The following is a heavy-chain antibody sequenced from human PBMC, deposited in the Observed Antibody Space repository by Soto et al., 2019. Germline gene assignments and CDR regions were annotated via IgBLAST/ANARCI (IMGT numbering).Heavy chain of an antibody. D-gene: IGHD2-15*01. V-gene: IGHV3-30*18. CDR1: GFTFSSYG. J-gene: IGHJ4*02. CDR3: AKERDIVVVVAPLDY. Sequence: QVQLVESGGGVVQPGRSLRLSCAASGFTFSSYGMHWVRQAPGKRLEWVAAISYDGSNKYYADSVKGRFTISRDNSKNTLYLQMNSLRAEDTAVYYCAKERDIVVVVAPLDYWGQGTLVTVSS. CDR2: ISYDGSNK.